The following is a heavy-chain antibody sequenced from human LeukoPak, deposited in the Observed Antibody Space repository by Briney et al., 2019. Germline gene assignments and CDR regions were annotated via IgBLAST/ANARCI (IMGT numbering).Heavy chain of an antibody. V-gene: IGHV4-59*08. CDR2: IYYTGDS. CDR1: GGSISSYY. CDR3: ERHEFASPFDS. J-gene: IGHJ4*02. Sequence: SETLSLTCTVSGGSISSYYWSWIRQPPGKGLEWIGYIYYTGDSNYNPSLKSRVAISLDTSKNQLSLNLRSVTAADTAVYYCERHEFASPFDSWGQGTLVTVSS. D-gene: IGHD2-21*01.